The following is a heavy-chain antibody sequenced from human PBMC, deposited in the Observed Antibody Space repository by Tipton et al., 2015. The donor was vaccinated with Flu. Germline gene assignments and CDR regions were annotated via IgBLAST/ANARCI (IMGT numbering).Heavy chain of an antibody. CDR1: GGSISSYY. Sequence: LRLSCTVSGGSISSYYWNWIRQPPGKGLEWIGYIYYSGSTNYNPSLKSRVTISVDTSKNQFSLKLSSVTAAVTAVYYCARGWYYDFWSGYYEYYFFGMDVWGQGTTVPVSS. CDR3: ARGWYYDFWSGYYEYYFFGMDV. V-gene: IGHV4-59*01. J-gene: IGHJ6*02. D-gene: IGHD3-3*01. CDR2: IYYSGST.